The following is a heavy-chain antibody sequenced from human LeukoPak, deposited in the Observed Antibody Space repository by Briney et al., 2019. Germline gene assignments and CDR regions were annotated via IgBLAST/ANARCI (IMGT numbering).Heavy chain of an antibody. Sequence: SETLSLTCTVSGGSISSSSYYWGWIRQPPGKGLEWIGSIYYSGSTYYNPSLKSRVTISVDTSKNQFSLKLSSVTAADTAVYYCAREGRGSIDYWGQGTLVTVSS. V-gene: IGHV4-39*02. CDR2: IYYSGST. D-gene: IGHD3-10*01. CDR1: GGSISSSSYY. J-gene: IGHJ4*02. CDR3: AREGRGSIDY.